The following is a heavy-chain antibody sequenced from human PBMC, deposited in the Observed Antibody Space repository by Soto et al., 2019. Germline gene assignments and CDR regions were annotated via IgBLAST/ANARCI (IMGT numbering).Heavy chain of an antibody. V-gene: IGHV3-7*04. CDR1: GFTFSNYW. D-gene: IGHD2-8*02. Sequence: EVQVVESGGGLVQPGGSLRLSCAASGFTFSNYWMTWVRQAPGKGLEWVANIKQDASENFYVDSVKGRFTISRDNAKNSLYLQMDSLGVEDTAVYYCARDPGPRGYDAFDIWGQGTMVTVSS. CDR2: IKQDASEN. CDR3: ARDPGPRGYDAFDI. J-gene: IGHJ3*02.